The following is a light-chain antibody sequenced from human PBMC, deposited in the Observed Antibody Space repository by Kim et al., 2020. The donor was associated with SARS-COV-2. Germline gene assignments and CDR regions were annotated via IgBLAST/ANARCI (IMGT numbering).Light chain of an antibody. V-gene: IGLV3-1*01. J-gene: IGLJ3*02. CDR1: KLGDKY. Sequence: SYELTQPPSVSVSPGQTARITCSGDKLGDKYVCWYQQKPGQSPVLVIYQDTKRPSGIPERFSGSNSANTATLTISGTQAMDEADYYCQAWDSSTKGVFGGGTKLTVL. CDR2: QDT. CDR3: QAWDSSTKGV.